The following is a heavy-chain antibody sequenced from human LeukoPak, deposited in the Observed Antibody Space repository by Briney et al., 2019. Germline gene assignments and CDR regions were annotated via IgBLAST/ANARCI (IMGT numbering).Heavy chain of an antibody. CDR1: GFTFSIYA. D-gene: IGHD3-22*01. CDR3: AKWSGLTYYYDSSGYYYGYFQH. J-gene: IGHJ1*01. CDR2: ITGSGGGT. Sequence: HAGGSLRLSCAASGFTFSIYAMTWVRQTPGKGLEWVSTITGSGGGTYYADSVKGRFTISRDNSKDTLYLQLNSLRGEDTAIYYCAKWSGLTYYYDSSGYYYGYFQHWGQGTLVTVSS. V-gene: IGHV3-23*01.